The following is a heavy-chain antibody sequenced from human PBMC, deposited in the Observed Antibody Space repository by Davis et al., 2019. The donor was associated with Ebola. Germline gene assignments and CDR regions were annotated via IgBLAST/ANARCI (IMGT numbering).Heavy chain of an antibody. CDR1: GGSISSYY. Sequence: MPSETLSLTCTVSGGSISSYYWSWIRQPPGKGLEWIGYIYYSGSTNYNPSLKSRVTISVDTSKNQFSLKLSSVTAADTAVYYCARWDYDFWSGYYSYWGQGTLVTVSS. J-gene: IGHJ4*02. V-gene: IGHV4-59*08. CDR3: ARWDYDFWSGYYSY. D-gene: IGHD3-3*01. CDR2: IYYSGST.